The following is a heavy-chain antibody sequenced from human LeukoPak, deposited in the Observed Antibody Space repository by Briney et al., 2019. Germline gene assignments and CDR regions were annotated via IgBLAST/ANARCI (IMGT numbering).Heavy chain of an antibody. J-gene: IGHJ3*02. V-gene: IGHV1-69*05. CDR3: ARDPGYCSSTSCYFFDI. CDR2: IIPIFGTA. D-gene: IGHD2-2*01. Sequence: ASVKVSCKASGGTFSSYAISWVRQAPGQGLEWMGGIIPIFGTANYAQKFQGRVTITTDESTSTAYMELSSLRSEDTAVYYCARDPGYCSSTSCYFFDIWGQGTMVTVSS. CDR1: GGTFSSYA.